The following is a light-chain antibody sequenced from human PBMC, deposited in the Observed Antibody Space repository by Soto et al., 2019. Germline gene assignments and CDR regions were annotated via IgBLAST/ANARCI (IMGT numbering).Light chain of an antibody. CDR1: QSVSSSY. Sequence: EIVLTQSPGTLSLSPGERATLSCRASQSVSSSYLAWYQQKPGQAPRLLIYGASSRATGITDRFSCSGSETDFTLTIRRLEPEDFAVYYCQQYGISSSTVGQGTKVEIK. V-gene: IGKV3-20*01. CDR3: QQYGISSST. J-gene: IGKJ1*01. CDR2: GAS.